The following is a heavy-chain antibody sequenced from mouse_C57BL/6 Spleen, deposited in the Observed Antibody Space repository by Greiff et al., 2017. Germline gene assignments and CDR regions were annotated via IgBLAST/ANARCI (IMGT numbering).Heavy chain of an antibody. D-gene: IGHD2-1*01. CDR1: GYTFTSYW. J-gene: IGHJ4*01. CDR2: IDPSDSYT. CDR3: AIYYCNFSKDY. V-gene: IGHV1-69*01. Sequence: VQLQEPGAELVMPGASVKLSCKASGYTFTSYWMHWVKQRPGQGLEWIGEIDPSDSYTNYNQKIKGKSTLSVDKSSSTAYMQLSSLTSEDSAVYYCAIYYCNFSKDYWGQGTSVTVSS.